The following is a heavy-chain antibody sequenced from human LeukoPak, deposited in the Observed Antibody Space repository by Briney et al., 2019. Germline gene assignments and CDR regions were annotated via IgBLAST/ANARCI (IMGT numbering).Heavy chain of an antibody. J-gene: IGHJ5*02. CDR1: GVTFSSYW. CDR2: INSDGSST. CDR3: ARDVFWSGFSFDP. D-gene: IGHD3-3*01. Sequence: PGGSLRLSCAASGVTFSSYWMHSVRQAPGKGLVWVSRINSDGSSTSYADSVKGRFTISRDNAKNTLYLQMNSLRAEDTAVYYCARDVFWSGFSFDPWGQGTLVTVSS. V-gene: IGHV3-74*01.